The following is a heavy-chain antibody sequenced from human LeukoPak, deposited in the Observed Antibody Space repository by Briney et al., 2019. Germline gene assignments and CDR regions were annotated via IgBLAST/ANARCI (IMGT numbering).Heavy chain of an antibody. V-gene: IGHV4-34*01. CDR2: VNHSGST. D-gene: IGHD2-21*02. CDR3: ARQIVVVTAILDWFDP. Sequence: PSETLSLTCAGYGGSFSGYYWTWLRQPPGKGLEWIGEVNHSGSTNYNPSLKSRVTISVDTSKNQFSLKLSSVTAADTAVYYCARQIVVVTAILDWFDPWGQGTLVTVSS. CDR1: GGSFSGYY. J-gene: IGHJ5*02.